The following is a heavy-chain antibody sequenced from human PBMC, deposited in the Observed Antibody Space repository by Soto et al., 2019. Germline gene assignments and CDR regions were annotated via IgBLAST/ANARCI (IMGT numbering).Heavy chain of an antibody. CDR2: IYYIGST. D-gene: IGHD6-19*01. CDR3: ASDSGSYSRDY. Sequence: PSETLSLTCTVSGGSISSSSFYWGWIRQPPGKGLEWIGNIYYIGSTYYNPSLRSRVIISVDTSKNQFSLKLSSVTAADTAVYYFASDSGSYSRDYWGQGTLVTVSS. J-gene: IGHJ4*02. V-gene: IGHV4-39*02. CDR1: GGSISSSSFY.